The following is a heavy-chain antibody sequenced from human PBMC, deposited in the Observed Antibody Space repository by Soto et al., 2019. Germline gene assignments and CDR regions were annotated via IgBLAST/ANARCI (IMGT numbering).Heavy chain of an antibody. CDR1: GGSISYYY. V-gene: IGHV4-4*07. J-gene: IGHJ4*02. CDR2: IYSSGST. CDR3: ARDYGSGSYYTFDY. Sequence: ILSLTCTVSGGSISYYYWNWIRQSAGKGLEWIGRIYSSGSTNYNPSLKSRTSMSIDTSKNQFSLKVRAVSAADTAVYYCARDYGSGSYYTFDYWGQGTQVTVSS. D-gene: IGHD3-10*01.